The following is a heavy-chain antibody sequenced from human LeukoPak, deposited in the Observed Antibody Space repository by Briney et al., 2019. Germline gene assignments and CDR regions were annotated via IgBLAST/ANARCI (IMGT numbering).Heavy chain of an antibody. CDR3: ARGQVPAARGYNWFDP. V-gene: IGHV4-34*01. CDR2: INARGDT. Sequence: SETLSLTCAVYGWSFNDHYWNWIRQPPGKGLEWIGEINARGDTNFNPSLKSRVTISVDTSKNQFSLTLRSMIAADTAVYYCARGQVPAARGYNWFDPWGHGTLVTVS. D-gene: IGHD2-2*01. J-gene: IGHJ5*02. CDR1: GWSFNDHY.